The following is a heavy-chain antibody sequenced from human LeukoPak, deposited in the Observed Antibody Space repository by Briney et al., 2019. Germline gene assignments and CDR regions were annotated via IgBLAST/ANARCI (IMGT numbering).Heavy chain of an antibody. CDR1: GFPFTVYY. Sequence: ASVKVSCKASGFPFTVYYIYWVRQAPGQGLEWMGWINPNSGGTNYAQRSQGRVTMTRDTSISTAYMELSRLGSDDTAVYYCARQDVNQGRFDPWGQGTLVTVSS. D-gene: IGHD3-16*01. V-gene: IGHV1-2*02. CDR2: INPNSGGT. CDR3: ARQDVNQGRFDP. J-gene: IGHJ5*02.